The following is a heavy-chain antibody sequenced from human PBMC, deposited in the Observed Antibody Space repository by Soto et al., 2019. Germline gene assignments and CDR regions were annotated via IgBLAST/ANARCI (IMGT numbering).Heavy chain of an antibody. CDR2: IFYDGYT. J-gene: IGHJ4*02. CDR1: GDSISGSPFF. CDR3: ARLQAAVPDY. V-gene: IGHV4-39*01. D-gene: IGHD6-13*01. Sequence: QVQLQESGPGLVMPSETLSLTCTVSGDSISGSPFFWGWIRQPPGKRLEWIGSIFYDGYTVYSPSFKSRVTISVDTSKNQFSLKLTSVAAADTAIYFCARLQAAVPDYWGQGILVTVSS.